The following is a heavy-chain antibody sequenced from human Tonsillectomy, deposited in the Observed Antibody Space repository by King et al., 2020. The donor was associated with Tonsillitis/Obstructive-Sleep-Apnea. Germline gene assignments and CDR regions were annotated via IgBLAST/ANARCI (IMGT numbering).Heavy chain of an antibody. V-gene: IGHV4-39*01. CDR3: AKFCSSTSCYIGAFDI. Sequence: LQLQESGPGLVKPSETLSLTCTVSVGSISSISYYWGWIRQPPGKGLEWIGSIYYSGSTYYNPSLKSRVTISVDTSKNQFSLKLSSVTAADTAVYYCAKFCSSTSCYIGAFDIWGQGTMVTVSS. CDR2: IYYSGST. D-gene: IGHD2-2*02. CDR1: VGSISSISYY. J-gene: IGHJ3*02.